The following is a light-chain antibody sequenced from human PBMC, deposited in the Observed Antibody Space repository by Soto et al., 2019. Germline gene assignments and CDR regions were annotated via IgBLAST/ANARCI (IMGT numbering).Light chain of an antibody. Sequence: GLTQSPSTLSLSPGERAALWCRASQSVSSYLACYQQKPGQAPRLLIYDASTRATGIPARFSGSGSGTDFTLTISSLEPEDFAVYYCQPLSTWPPITFGRGTPLDIK. J-gene: IGKJ5*01. CDR3: QPLSTWPPIT. CDR1: QSVSSY. CDR2: DAS. V-gene: IGKV3-11*01.